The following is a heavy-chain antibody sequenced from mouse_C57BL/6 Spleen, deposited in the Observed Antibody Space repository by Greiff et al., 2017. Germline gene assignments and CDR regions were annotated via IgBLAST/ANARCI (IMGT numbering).Heavy chain of an antibody. D-gene: IGHD1-1*01. V-gene: IGHV5-2*01. CDR3: ARGDYGSPWFAY. CDR1: EYEFPSHD. CDR2: INSDGGST. J-gene: IGHJ3*01. Sequence: EVQRVESGGGLVQPGESLKLSCESNEYEFPSHDMSWVRKTPEKRLELVAAINSDGGSTYYPDTMGRRFIISRDNTKKTLYLQMSSLRSEDTALYYCARGDYGSPWFAYWGQGTLVTVSA.